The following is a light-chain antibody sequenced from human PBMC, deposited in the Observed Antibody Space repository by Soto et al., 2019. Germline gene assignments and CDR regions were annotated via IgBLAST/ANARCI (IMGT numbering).Light chain of an antibody. Sequence: EIVLTQSPVTLSLSPGERATLSCRASQSVSSGYLAWYQQKPGQAPRLLIYGASIRAAGIPDRFSGSGSGADFTLTISRLEPEDFAVYYCQQYGSSPRTFGQGTKVDI. J-gene: IGKJ1*01. V-gene: IGKV3-20*01. CDR1: QSVSSGY. CDR2: GAS. CDR3: QQYGSSPRT.